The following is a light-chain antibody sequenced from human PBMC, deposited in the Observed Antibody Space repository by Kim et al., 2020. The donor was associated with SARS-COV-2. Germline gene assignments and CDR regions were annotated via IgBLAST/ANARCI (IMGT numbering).Light chain of an antibody. J-gene: IGLJ3*02. CDR2: QDS. CDR3: QAWDSSTAV. Sequence: ELTHPPSVSVSPGQTASITCSGDKLGDKYACWYQQKPGQSPVLVIYQDSKRPSGIPERFSGSNSGNTATLTISGTQAMDEADYYCQAWDSSTAVFGGGTQLTV. V-gene: IGLV3-1*01. CDR1: KLGDKY.